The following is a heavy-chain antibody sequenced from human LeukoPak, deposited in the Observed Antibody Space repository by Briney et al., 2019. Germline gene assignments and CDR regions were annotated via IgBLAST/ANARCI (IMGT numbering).Heavy chain of an antibody. CDR2: IIPIFRTA. D-gene: IGHD3-22*01. CDR1: GGTFRSFA. Sequence: SVKVSCKASGGTFRSFAISWVRQAPGQGLEWMGGIIPIFRTANYAQKFQGRVTITAVESTSTAYMELSSLRSEDTAVYYCARALRYYSDSSGYAFDYWGQGTLVTVSS. J-gene: IGHJ4*02. CDR3: ARALRYYSDSSGYAFDY. V-gene: IGHV1-69*13.